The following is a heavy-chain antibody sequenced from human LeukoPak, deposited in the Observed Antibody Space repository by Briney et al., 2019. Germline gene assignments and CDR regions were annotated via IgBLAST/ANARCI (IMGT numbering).Heavy chain of an antibody. CDR3: ARDLTVGVH. CDR2: MNPNSGNT. CDR1: GYTFTRYD. Sequence: ASVKVSCKASGYTFTRYDINWVRQATGQGLEWMGWMNPNSGNTGYAQKFQGRVTMTRDTSISTDYMELSRLRSDDTAVYYCARDLTVGVHWGQGTLVTVSS. J-gene: IGHJ4*02. V-gene: IGHV1-8*01. D-gene: IGHD3-16*01.